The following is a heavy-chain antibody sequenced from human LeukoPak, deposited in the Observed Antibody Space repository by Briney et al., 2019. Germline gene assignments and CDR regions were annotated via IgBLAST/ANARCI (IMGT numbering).Heavy chain of an antibody. CDR3: AREYYYGSGSPTPFDP. D-gene: IGHD3-10*01. J-gene: IGHJ5*02. CDR2: IYPGDSDT. CDR1: GYSFTGYW. Sequence: GESLKISCKGSGYSFTGYWIGWVRQMPGKGLEWMGIIYPGDSDTRYSPSFQGQVTISADKSISTAYLQWSSLKASDTAMYYCAREYYYGSGSPTPFDPWGQGTLVTVSS. V-gene: IGHV5-51*01.